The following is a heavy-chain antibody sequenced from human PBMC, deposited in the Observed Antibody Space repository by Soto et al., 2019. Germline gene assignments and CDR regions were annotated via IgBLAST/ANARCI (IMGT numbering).Heavy chain of an antibody. CDR2: INPDGTTT. V-gene: IGHV3-74*02. J-gene: IGHJ4*02. D-gene: IGHD3-16*01. CDR3: AKDRSWGQSDY. Sequence: DVKLVESGGGLVQPGDSLRLSCAVSGCTFSSSWMHWFRQDPGMGLVWVATINPDGTTTQYADFVQGRFTVSRSNARTTLFLQMNGLRAEDTALYYCAKDRSWGQSDYWGRGTLVTVSS. CDR1: GCTFSSSW.